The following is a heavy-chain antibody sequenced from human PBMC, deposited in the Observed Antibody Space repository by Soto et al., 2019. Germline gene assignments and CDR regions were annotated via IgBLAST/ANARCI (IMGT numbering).Heavy chain of an antibody. V-gene: IGHV3-30*03. D-gene: IGHD3-10*01. CDR2: ISYDGSKK. Sequence: QVHLVESGGGVVQPGRSLRLSCEVSGFALSTYGIHWVRQTPDKGLEWVTVISYDGSKKFYAGSVRGRFTVSRDNSKNTLYLQINSLRFEDTPLYYCARAPDSLLELFPQAYSDYWAQETLVTVSS. CDR3: ARAPDSLLELFPQAYSDY. CDR1: GFALSTYG. J-gene: IGHJ4*02.